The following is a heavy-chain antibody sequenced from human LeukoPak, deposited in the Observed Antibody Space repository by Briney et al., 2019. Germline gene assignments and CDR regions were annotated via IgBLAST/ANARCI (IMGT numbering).Heavy chain of an antibody. V-gene: IGHV4-39*07. CDR3: ARIYSSSWYDFDY. J-gene: IGHJ4*02. D-gene: IGHD6-13*01. CDR2: IYYSGST. Sequence: PSETLSLTCTVSGASISSSNFYWDWIRQSPGKGLEWIGSIYYSGSTYYNPSLKSRVTISVDTSKNQFSLKLSSVTAADTAVYYCARIYSSSWYDFDYWGQGTLVTVSS. CDR1: GASISSSNFY.